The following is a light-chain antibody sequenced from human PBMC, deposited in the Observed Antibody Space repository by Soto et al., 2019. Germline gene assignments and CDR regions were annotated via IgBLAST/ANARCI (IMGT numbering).Light chain of an antibody. CDR1: QGVRSD. J-gene: IGKJ4*01. CDR3: QHYVNWPLT. CDR2: DTS. V-gene: IGKV3-15*01. Sequence: EIAMTQSPDTLSVSPGDRATLSFRASQGVRSDLAWYQQKPGQTPRLLIYDTSIRATGVPARFSGSRSGAEFTLTISSLQSEDFAGYYCQHYVNWPLTFGGGTKVDIK.